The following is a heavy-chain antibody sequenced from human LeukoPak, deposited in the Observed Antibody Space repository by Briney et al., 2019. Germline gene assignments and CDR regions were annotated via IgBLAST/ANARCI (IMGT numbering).Heavy chain of an antibody. CDR1: GGTISSYY. J-gene: IGHJ4*02. D-gene: IGHD6-19*01. CDR2: IHYSGST. Sequence: SETLSLTCTVAGGTISSYYWNWIRQPPGKGLEWIGYIHYSGSTKYNPTLKSRVTISVDTSKTQFSLRLSSVTAADTAVYYCARWYSSGWAFDYWGQGTLVTVSS. V-gene: IGHV4-59*08. CDR3: ARWYSSGWAFDY.